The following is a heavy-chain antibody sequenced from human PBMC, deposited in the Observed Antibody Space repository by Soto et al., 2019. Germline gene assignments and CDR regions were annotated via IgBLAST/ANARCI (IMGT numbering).Heavy chain of an antibody. CDR1: GFIFSTFT. CDR3: AKRTPDCTTTSCPPDS. Sequence: GGSLRLSCAASGFIFSTFTMHWVRQAPGRGLEWVAVVSFDGTHKFYADSVKGRFTVSRDNSRNTLYLQMDGLRPDDTAMYYCAKRTPDCTTTSCPPDSWGQGTLVTVSS. V-gene: IGHV3-30-3*02. J-gene: IGHJ4*02. CDR2: VSFDGTHK. D-gene: IGHD2-2*01.